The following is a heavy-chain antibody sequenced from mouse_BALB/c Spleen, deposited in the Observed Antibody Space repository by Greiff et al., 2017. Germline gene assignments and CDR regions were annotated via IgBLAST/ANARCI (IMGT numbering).Heavy chain of an antibody. CDR2: ISDGGSYT. J-gene: IGHJ4*01. CDR1: GFTFSDYY. CDR3: ARDRTMDGIDDDDAMDY. D-gene: IGHD2-4*01. Sequence: EVKLMESGGGLVKPGGSLKLSCAASGFTFSDYYMYWVRQTPEKRLEWVATISDGGSYTYYPDSVKGRFTISRDNAKNNLYLQMSSLKSEDTAMYYWARDRTMDGIDDDDAMDYWGQGTSVTVSS. V-gene: IGHV5-4*02.